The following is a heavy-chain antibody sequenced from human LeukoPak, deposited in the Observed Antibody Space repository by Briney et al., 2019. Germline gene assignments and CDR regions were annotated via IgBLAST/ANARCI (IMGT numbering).Heavy chain of an antibody. V-gene: IGHV3-23*01. CDR2: ISGSGGTT. CDR1: GFTFSNYA. Sequence: GGSLRLSCATSGFTFSNYAVSGVGQAPGKGLEWVSSISGSGGTTYYADSVKGRFTISRDNSKNPLYLQMNSLSAEDTAVYYCAKDPYRASSGLVDYWGQGTLVTVSS. J-gene: IGHJ4*02. D-gene: IGHD5-12*01. CDR3: AKDPYRASSGLVDY.